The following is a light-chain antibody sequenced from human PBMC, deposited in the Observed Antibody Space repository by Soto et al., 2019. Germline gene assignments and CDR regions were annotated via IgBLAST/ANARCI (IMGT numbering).Light chain of an antibody. CDR3: SSYAGSNFYV. CDR2: EVS. Sequence: QSALTQPPSASGSPGHSVTISCTGTSSDVGGYNYVSWYQQHPGKAPKLLIYEVSKRPSGVPDRFSGSKSGNTASLTTSGLQAEDEADYYCSSYAGSNFYVFGTGTKVTVL. CDR1: SSDVGGYNY. V-gene: IGLV2-8*01. J-gene: IGLJ1*01.